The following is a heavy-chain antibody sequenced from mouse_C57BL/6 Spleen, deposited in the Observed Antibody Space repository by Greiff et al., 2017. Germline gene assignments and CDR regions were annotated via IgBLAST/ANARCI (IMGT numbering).Heavy chain of an antibody. V-gene: IGHV1-76*01. CDR3: SRWPRSNHDFDY. Sequence: VQLQQSGAELVRPGASVKLSCKASGYTFTDYYINWVKQRPGQGLEWIARIYPGSGNTYYNEKFKGKATLTAEKSSSTAYMQLSSLTSEDSAVYFGSRWPRSNHDFDYWGQGTTLTVSS. D-gene: IGHD2-5*01. CDR2: IYPGSGNT. CDR1: GYTFTDYY. J-gene: IGHJ2*01.